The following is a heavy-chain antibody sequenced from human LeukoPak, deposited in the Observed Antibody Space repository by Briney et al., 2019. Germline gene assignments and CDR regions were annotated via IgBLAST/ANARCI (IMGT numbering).Heavy chain of an antibody. CDR1: GFTFSSYA. D-gene: IGHD6-13*01. J-gene: IGHJ4*02. CDR2: ISSSGSNI. Sequence: GGSLRLSCAASGFTFSSYAMNWVRQAPGKGLEWVSYISSSGSNIYYADSVKGRFTISRDNAKNSLYLQVNSLRAEDTAVYYCARGMTAASGVFDYWGQGTLVTVSS. CDR3: ARGMTAASGVFDY. V-gene: IGHV3-48*01.